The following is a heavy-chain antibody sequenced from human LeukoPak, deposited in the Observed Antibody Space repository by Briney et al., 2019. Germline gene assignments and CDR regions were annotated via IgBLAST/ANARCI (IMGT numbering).Heavy chain of an antibody. CDR3: ARTQGDSLEVPAAIPPLNY. CDR1: GYTFTGYY. Sequence: ATVKVSCKASGYTFTGYYMHWVRQAPGQGLEWMGWINPNSGGTNYAQKFQGRVTMTRDTSISTAYMEPSRLRSDDTAVYYCARTQGDSLEVPAAIPPLNYWGQGTLVTVSS. V-gene: IGHV1-2*02. CDR2: INPNSGGT. J-gene: IGHJ4*02. D-gene: IGHD2-2*02.